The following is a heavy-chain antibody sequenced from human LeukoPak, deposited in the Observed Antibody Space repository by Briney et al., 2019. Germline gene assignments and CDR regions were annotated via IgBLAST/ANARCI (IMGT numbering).Heavy chain of an antibody. CDR2: IYYSGST. CDR1: GVSISSNY. D-gene: IGHD3-10*01. Sequence: SETLSLTCTVSGVSISSNYWSWIRLPPGKGLEWIGDIYYSGSTNYNPSLKSRVTISLDTSKSQFSLKMNSVTAADTAVYYCAGLNYYGSGSYYYCDHWGQGTLVTVSS. V-gene: IGHV4-59*08. J-gene: IGHJ4*02. CDR3: AGLNYYGSGSYYYCDH.